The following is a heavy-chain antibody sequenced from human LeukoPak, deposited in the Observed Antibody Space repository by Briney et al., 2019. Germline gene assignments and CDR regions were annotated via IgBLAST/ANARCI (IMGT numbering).Heavy chain of an antibody. V-gene: IGHV3-21*01. D-gene: IGHD2-15*01. Sequence: GGSLRLSRAASGFTFRSYRMNWVRQAPGKGLEWVSSISSSTSYIYYADSVKGRFTISRDSAQNSLFLQMNSLTVEDTAVYYCARVAVYCSGGSCYDYWGQGTLVTVSS. CDR1: GFTFRSYR. J-gene: IGHJ4*02. CDR2: ISSSTSYI. CDR3: ARVAVYCSGGSCYDY.